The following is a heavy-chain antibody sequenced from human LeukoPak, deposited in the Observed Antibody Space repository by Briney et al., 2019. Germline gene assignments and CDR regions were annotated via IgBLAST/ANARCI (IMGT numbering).Heavy chain of an antibody. J-gene: IGHJ4*02. CDR2: ITGSRHNT. Sequence: GGSLRLSCAASGFTFSDYVMGWVRQAPGKGLEWVSSITGSRHNTYYADSVKGRCTISRDNSKNTLYLQMNSLRAEDTALYYCAKGSHVSSGYYFDYWGQGSLVTVSA. D-gene: IGHD3-22*01. CDR3: AKGSHVSSGYYFDY. V-gene: IGHV3-23*01. CDR1: GFTFSDYV.